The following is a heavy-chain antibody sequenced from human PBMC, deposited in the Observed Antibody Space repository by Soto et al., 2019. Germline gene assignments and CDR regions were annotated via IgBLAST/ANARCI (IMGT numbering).Heavy chain of an antibody. Sequence: GGSLRLSCAASGFSFSTYGMHWVRQAPGKGLEWVAFISNDGSNKYYADSVKGRFTISRDNSKNTLYLQMNSLTSDDTAVYYCARAPLGIIVAPDFWGQGTLVTVSS. J-gene: IGHJ4*02. CDR2: ISNDGSNK. V-gene: IGHV3-30*03. CDR3: ARAPLGIIVAPDF. CDR1: GFSFSTYG. D-gene: IGHD3-22*01.